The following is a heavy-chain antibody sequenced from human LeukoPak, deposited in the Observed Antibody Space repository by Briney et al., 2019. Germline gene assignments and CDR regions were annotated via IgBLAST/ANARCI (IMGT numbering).Heavy chain of an antibody. Sequence: GGSLRLSCAASGFTFSSYSMNWVRQAPGKGLEWVSYISSSSTIYYADSVKGRFTISRDNAKNSLYLQMNSLRAEDTAVYYCARDAAELGYSYGMDYWGQGTLVTVSS. CDR3: ARDAAELGYSYGMDY. V-gene: IGHV3-48*01. J-gene: IGHJ4*02. CDR2: ISSSSTI. CDR1: GFTFSSYS. D-gene: IGHD5-18*01.